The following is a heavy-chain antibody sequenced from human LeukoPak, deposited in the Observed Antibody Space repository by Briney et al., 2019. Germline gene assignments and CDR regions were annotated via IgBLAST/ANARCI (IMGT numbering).Heavy chain of an antibody. D-gene: IGHD2-15*01. CDR2: ISFYNGNT. V-gene: IGHV1-18*01. J-gene: IGHJ4*02. CDR3: ARDLTQVVHNY. Sequence: ASVKVSCKASGFTFTNYGISWLRQAPGQGLEWVGWISFYNGNTNYAQKFQGRVTMTTDTSTGTAYMELRSLRSDDTAVYYCARDLTQVVHNYWGQGTLVTVSS. CDR1: GFTFTNYG.